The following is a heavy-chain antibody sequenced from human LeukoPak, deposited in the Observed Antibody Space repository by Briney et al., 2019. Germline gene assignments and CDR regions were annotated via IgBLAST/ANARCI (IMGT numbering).Heavy chain of an antibody. CDR1: GFTFSSYG. D-gene: IGHD5-24*01. J-gene: IGHJ6*02. Sequence: PGGSLRLSCAASGFTFSSYGMHWVRQAPGKGLEWVAVIWYDGSNKYYADSVKGRFTISRDNSKNTLYLQMNSLRAEDTAVYYCAKWRRTSPIGGMDVWGQGTTVTVSS. V-gene: IGHV3-33*06. CDR3: AKWRRTSPIGGMDV. CDR2: IWYDGSNK.